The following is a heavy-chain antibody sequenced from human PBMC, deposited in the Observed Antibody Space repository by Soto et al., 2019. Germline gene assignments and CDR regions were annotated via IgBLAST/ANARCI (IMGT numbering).Heavy chain of an antibody. V-gene: IGHV4-30-2*01. CDR1: GGSINSGGYS. CDR2: IYHTGTT. CDR3: ARDLRGYCGTNCYTLDA. Sequence: PSETLSLTCTVSGGSINSGGYSWTWIRQPPGKGLEWIGFIYHTGTTYYNPSLKSRVTLSVDRSKNQFSLKLNSVTAADTAVYYCARDLRGYCGTNCYTLDAWGQGRTVT. D-gene: IGHD2-21*02. J-gene: IGHJ6*02.